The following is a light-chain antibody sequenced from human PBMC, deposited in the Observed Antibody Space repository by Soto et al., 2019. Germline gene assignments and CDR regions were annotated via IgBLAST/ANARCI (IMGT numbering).Light chain of an antibody. V-gene: IGLV2-14*01. CDR1: SGDIGTYHY. CDR2: EVS. J-gene: IGLJ1*01. CDR3: SSYRKSNTFV. Sequence: QSALPQPASVSGSPGQSITISCTGTSGDIGTYHYVSWFQQHPGKAPKLIIHEVSHRPSGVSTRFSGSKSGTTASLTISGLQAEDEADYYCSSYRKSNTFVFGTGTKVTVL.